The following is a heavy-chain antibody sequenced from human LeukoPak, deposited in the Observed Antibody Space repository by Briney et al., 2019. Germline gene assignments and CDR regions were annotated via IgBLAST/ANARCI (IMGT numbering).Heavy chain of an antibody. J-gene: IGHJ4*02. Sequence: GESLKISCQASGYSFTDFWIGWVRQLPGKGLEWMGNIHPAYSDTRYSPSFQGHVTISADKSINTAYLQWTSLNASDTAMYYCARTYTSGWCANWGQGTLVTVSS. CDR2: IHPAYSDT. D-gene: IGHD6-13*01. V-gene: IGHV5-51*01. CDR1: GYSFTDFW. CDR3: ARTYTSGWCAN.